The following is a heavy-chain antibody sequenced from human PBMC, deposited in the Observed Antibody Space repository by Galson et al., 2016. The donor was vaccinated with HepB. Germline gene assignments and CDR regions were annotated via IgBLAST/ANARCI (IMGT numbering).Heavy chain of an antibody. CDR1: GGSISRSSYY. CDR3: AKGKEVKWNLDL. V-gene: IGHV4-39*01. J-gene: IGHJ2*01. Sequence: SETLSLTCTVSGGSISRSSYYWGWIRQPPGKGLEWIGSIYYSGSTYYNPSLKSRVTISVDTSKYQFSLKLSSVTAADTAVYNCAKGKEVKWNLDLWGRGTLGTVAP. CDR2: IYYSGST. D-gene: IGHD4-11*01.